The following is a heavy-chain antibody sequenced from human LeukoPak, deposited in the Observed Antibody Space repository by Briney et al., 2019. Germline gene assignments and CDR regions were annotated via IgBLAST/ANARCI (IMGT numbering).Heavy chain of an antibody. Sequence: GGSLRLSCAASGFTFSSYAMHWVRQAPGKGLEWVAVISYDGSNKYYADSVKGRFTISRDNAKNSLYLQMNSLRAEDTAVYYCARDSENYYGSGSYLDYWGQGTLVTVSS. J-gene: IGHJ4*02. CDR1: GFTFSSYA. V-gene: IGHV3-30-3*01. CDR2: ISYDGSNK. D-gene: IGHD3-10*01. CDR3: ARDSENYYGSGSYLDY.